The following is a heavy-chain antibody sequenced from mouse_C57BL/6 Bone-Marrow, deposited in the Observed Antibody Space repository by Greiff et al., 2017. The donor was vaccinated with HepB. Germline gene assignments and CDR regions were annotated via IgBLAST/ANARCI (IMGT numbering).Heavy chain of an antibody. CDR2: INPNNGGT. D-gene: IGHD1-1*01. V-gene: IGHV1-26*01. CDR1: GYTFTDYY. CDR3: ARRGYYYGSSYVAWFAY. J-gene: IGHJ3*01. Sequence: VQLQQSGPELVKPGASVKISCKASGYTFTDYYMNWVKQSHGKSLEWIGDINPNNGGTSYNQKFKGKATLTVDKSSSTAYMELRSLTSEDSAVYYCARRGYYYGSSYVAWFAYWGQGTLVTVSA.